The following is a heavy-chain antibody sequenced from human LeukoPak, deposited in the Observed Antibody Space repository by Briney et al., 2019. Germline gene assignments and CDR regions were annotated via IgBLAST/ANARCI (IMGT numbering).Heavy chain of an antibody. CDR1: GFGFSNYA. D-gene: IGHD3-22*01. CDR3: STTYYYDSSEGY. CDR2: IKSKTDGGTT. J-gene: IGHJ4*02. V-gene: IGHV3-15*07. Sequence: GGSLRLSCAASGFGFSNYAMNWVRQAPGKGLEWVGRIKSKTDGGTTDYAAPVKGRFTISRDDSKNTLYLQMNSLKTEDTAVYYCSTTYYYDSSEGYWGQGTLVTVSS.